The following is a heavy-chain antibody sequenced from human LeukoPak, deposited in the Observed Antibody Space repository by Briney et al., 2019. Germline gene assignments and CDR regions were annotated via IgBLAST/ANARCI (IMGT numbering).Heavy chain of an antibody. Sequence: GGSLRLSCAASGFTFSSYWVSWVRQAPGKGLEWVANIKQDGSEKYYVDSVKGRFTISRDNAKNSLYLQMNSLRAEDTAVYYCAREVSGFDPWGQGTLVTVSS. J-gene: IGHJ5*02. CDR3: AREVSGFDP. D-gene: IGHD3-10*01. CDR1: GFTFSSYW. V-gene: IGHV3-7*01. CDR2: IKQDGSEK.